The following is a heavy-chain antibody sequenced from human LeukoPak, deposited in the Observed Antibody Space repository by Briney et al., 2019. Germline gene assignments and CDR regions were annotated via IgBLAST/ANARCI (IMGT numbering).Heavy chain of an antibody. D-gene: IGHD6-19*01. V-gene: IGHV1-2*06. CDR1: GYTFTGYY. CDR2: INPNSGGT. J-gene: IGHJ6*02. Sequence: GASVKVSCTASGYTFTGYYMHWVRQAPGQGLEWMGRINPNSGGTNYAQKFQGRVTMTRDTSISTAYMELSRLRSDDTAVYYCARAQYSSGWYSLYYYYYGMDVWGQGTTVTASS. CDR3: ARAQYSSGWYSLYYYYYGMDV.